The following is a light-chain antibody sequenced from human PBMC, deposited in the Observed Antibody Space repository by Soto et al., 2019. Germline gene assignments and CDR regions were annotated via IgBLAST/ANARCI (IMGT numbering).Light chain of an antibody. CDR3: SSFSTSSTLYV. CDR1: SSDVGGSDY. J-gene: IGLJ1*01. Sequence: ALTQPASVSGSPGQSITISCTGTSSDVGGSDYVSWYQQHPGKAPKLMIYEGSKRPSGVSNHFSGSKSGNTASLTISGLQAEDEADYYCSSFSTSSTLYVFGTGTKLTVL. V-gene: IGLV2-14*01. CDR2: EGS.